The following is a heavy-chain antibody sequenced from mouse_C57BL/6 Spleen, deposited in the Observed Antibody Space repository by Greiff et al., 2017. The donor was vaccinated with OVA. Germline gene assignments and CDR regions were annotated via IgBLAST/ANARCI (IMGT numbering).Heavy chain of an antibody. J-gene: IGHJ4*01. Sequence: QVQLQQPGAELVMPGASVKLSCKASGYTFTSYWMHWVKQRPGQGLEWIGEIDPSDSYTNYNQKFKGKSTLTVDKSSSTAYMQLSSLTSEDSAVYYCARFYVTGAMDYWGQGTSVTVSS. V-gene: IGHV1-69*01. CDR2: IDPSDSYT. CDR1: GYTFTSYW. CDR3: ARFYVTGAMDY. D-gene: IGHD2-12*01.